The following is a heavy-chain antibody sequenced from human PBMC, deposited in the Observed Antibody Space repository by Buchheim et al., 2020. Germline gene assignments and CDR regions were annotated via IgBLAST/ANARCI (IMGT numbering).Heavy chain of an antibody. V-gene: IGHV3-30*18. J-gene: IGHJ6*02. D-gene: IGHD6-19*01. CDR3: AKDLVDSSGWYWVDYYYGMDV. Sequence: QVQLVESGGGVVQPGRSLRLSCAASGFTFSSYGMHWVRQAPGKGLEWVAVISYDGSNKYYADSVKGRFTISRDNSKNTLYLQMNSPRAEDTAVYYCAKDLVDSSGWYWVDYYYGMDVWGQGTT. CDR2: ISYDGSNK. CDR1: GFTFSSYG.